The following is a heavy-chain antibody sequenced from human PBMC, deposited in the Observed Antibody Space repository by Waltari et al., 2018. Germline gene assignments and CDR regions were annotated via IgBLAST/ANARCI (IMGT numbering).Heavy chain of an antibody. Sequence: QVQLQESGPGLVKPSETLSLTCAVSGYSISSGYYWGWIRQPPGKGLEWIGSIYHSGSTYYNPSLKSRVTISVDTSKNQFSLKLSSVTAADTAVYYCARKGPELLDGLGMDVWGQGTTVTVSS. V-gene: IGHV4-38-2*01. CDR1: GYSISSGYY. J-gene: IGHJ6*02. CDR2: IYHSGST. CDR3: ARKGPELLDGLGMDV. D-gene: IGHD3-9*01.